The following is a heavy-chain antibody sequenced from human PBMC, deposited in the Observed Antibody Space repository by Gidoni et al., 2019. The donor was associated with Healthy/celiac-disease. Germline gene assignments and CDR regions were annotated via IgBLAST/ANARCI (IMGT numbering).Heavy chain of an antibody. CDR2: INHSGST. V-gene: IGHV4-34*01. CDR3: ARDKVVPAAIYYYGMDV. Sequence: QVQLQQWGAGLLKPSETLSLTCAVYGGSFSGYYWSWIRQPPGKGLEWIGEINHSGSTNYNPSLKSRVTISVDTSKNQFSLKLSSVTAADTAVYYCARDKVVPAAIYYYGMDVWGQGTTVTVSS. J-gene: IGHJ6*02. CDR1: GGSFSGYY. D-gene: IGHD2-2*01.